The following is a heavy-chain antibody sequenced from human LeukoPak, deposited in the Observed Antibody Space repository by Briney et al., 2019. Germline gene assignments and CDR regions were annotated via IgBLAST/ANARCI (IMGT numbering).Heavy chain of an antibody. CDR1: GFTFSSYA. CDR3: ARENVAAAGTDFDY. J-gene: IGHJ4*02. D-gene: IGHD6-13*01. Sequence: TGGSLRLSCAASGFTFSSYAMHWVRQAPGKGLEWVAVTSYDGSTKYYADSVKGRFTISRDNSKNTLYLQMNSLRAEDTAVYYCARENVAAAGTDFDYWGQGTLVTVSS. V-gene: IGHV3-30-3*01. CDR2: TSYDGSTK.